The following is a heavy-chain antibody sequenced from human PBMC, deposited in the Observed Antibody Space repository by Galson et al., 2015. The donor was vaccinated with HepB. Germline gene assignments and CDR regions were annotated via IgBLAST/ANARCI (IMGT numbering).Heavy chain of an antibody. V-gene: IGHV1-2*02. CDR1: GYTFTDYF. J-gene: IGHJ4*02. Sequence: SVKVSCKASGYTFTDYFINWVRQAPGQGLEWMAWIKCNSGDTEYAQKFQGRVTVTRDTSNSTAYVELSSLRSDDTALYSCARDAAAIIEDRDFWGQGTLVTVSS. CDR2: IKCNSGDT. D-gene: IGHD2-2*02. CDR3: ARDAAAIIEDRDF.